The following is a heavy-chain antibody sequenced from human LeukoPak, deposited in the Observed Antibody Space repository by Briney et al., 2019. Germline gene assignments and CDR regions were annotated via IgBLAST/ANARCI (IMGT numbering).Heavy chain of an antibody. D-gene: IGHD1-20*01. CDR2: ISAYNGNT. CDR3: AREGYNWNDNNWFDP. V-gene: IGHV1-18*01. CDR1: GYTFTSYD. Sequence: ASVKVSCKASGYTFTSYDINWVRQAPGQGLEWMGWISAYNGNTNYAQKLQGRVTMTTDTSTSTAYMELRSLRSDDTAVYYCAREGYNWNDNNWFDPWGQGTLVTVSS. J-gene: IGHJ5*02.